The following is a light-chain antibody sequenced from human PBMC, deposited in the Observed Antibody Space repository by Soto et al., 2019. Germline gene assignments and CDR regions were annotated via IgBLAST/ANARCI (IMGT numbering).Light chain of an antibody. V-gene: IGLV2-8*01. J-gene: IGLJ1*01. Sequence: QPALTQPPSASGFPGQSVTISCTGTSSDVGYYDYVSWYQHHPGKAPKLVIYEVTKRPSGVPDRVSASKSGNTASLTVSGLRAEDEADYYCSSYAGSNNFVFGSGTKVTVL. CDR2: EVT. CDR3: SSYAGSNNFV. CDR1: SSDVGYYDY.